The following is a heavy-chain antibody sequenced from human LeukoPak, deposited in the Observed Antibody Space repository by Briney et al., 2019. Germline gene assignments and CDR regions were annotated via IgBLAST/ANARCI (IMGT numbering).Heavy chain of an antibody. Sequence: GGSLRLSCAASGFTFRTYAMNWVRQAPGKGLEWVAVISDDGSNKYYAESVKGQFTISRDNSKNTLYLQMNSLRAEDTAVYYCARDGSSTRLFDYWGQGTLVTVSS. D-gene: IGHD6-6*01. CDR1: GFTFRTYA. CDR2: ISDDGSNK. V-gene: IGHV3-30*04. J-gene: IGHJ4*02. CDR3: ARDGSSTRLFDY.